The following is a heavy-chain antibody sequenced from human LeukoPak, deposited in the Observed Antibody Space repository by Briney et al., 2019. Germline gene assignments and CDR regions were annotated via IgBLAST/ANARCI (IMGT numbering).Heavy chain of an antibody. D-gene: IGHD3-3*01. J-gene: IGHJ4*02. CDR3: ARLYGVRFDS. V-gene: IGHV5-51*01. CDR1: GYSFTTNW. Sequence: GESLKISCKGSGYSFTTNWIGWVRQMPGKGLEWMGIIYPGDSDTRYSPSFQGQVTTSADKSISAAYLQWSSLKASDTAMYYCARLYGVRFDSWGQGTLVTVSS. CDR2: IYPGDSDT.